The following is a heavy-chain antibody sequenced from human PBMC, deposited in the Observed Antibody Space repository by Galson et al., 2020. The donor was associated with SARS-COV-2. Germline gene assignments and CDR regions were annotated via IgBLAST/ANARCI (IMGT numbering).Heavy chain of an antibody. V-gene: IGHV4-31*11. D-gene: IGHD2-15*01. Sequence: SETLSLTCAVYGGSFSGYYWSWIRQHPGKGLEWIGYIYYSGSTYYNPSLKSRVTISVDTSKNQFSLKLSSVTAADTAVYYCARVAARAVWYFDLWGRGTLVTVSS. CDR3: ARVAARAVWYFDL. CDR2: IYYSGST. J-gene: IGHJ2*01. CDR1: GGSFSGYY.